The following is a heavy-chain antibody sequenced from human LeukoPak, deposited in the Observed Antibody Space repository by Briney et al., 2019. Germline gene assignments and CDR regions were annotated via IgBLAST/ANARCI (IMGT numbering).Heavy chain of an antibody. CDR2: IYYSGST. CDR1: GGSISSSSYC. D-gene: IGHD6-19*01. J-gene: IGHJ5*02. CDR3: ARHLGIEQWLSTSWFHH. V-gene: IGHV4-39*01. Sequence: SETLSLTCTVSGGSISSSSYCWGWLRQPPGKGLEWIGSIYYSGSTYYNPSLTSRVTISVDTSKNQFSLKLSSVTAADTAVYYCARHLGIEQWLSTSWFHHWGQGTLVTVSS.